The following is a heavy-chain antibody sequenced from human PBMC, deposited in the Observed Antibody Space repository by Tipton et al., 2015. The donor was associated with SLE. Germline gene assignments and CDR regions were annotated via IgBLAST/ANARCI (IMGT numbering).Heavy chain of an antibody. J-gene: IGHJ3*02. D-gene: IGHD4-17*01. CDR1: GFTFSSYG. CDR3: AREAPTTVTPNDAFDI. CDR2: IWYDGSNK. Sequence: SLRLSCAASGFTFSSYGMHWVRQAPGKGLEWVAVIWYDGSNKYYADSVKGRFTISRDNSKNTLYLQMNSLRAEDTAVYYCAREAPTTVTPNDAFDIWGQGTMVTVSS. V-gene: IGHV3-33*01.